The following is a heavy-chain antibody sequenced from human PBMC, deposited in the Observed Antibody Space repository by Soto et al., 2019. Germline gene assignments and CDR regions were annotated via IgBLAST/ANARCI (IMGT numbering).Heavy chain of an antibody. CDR1: GGTFSSYA. D-gene: IGHD3-3*01. Sequence: QVQLVQSGAEVKKPGSSVKVSCKASGGTFSSYAISWVRQAPGQGLEWMGGTIPIFGTANYAQKFQGRVTITADESTSTAYMELSSLRSEDTAVYYCARGNYDFWSATQNDAFDIWGQGTMVTVSS. V-gene: IGHV1-69*01. J-gene: IGHJ3*02. CDR3: ARGNYDFWSATQNDAFDI. CDR2: TIPIFGTA.